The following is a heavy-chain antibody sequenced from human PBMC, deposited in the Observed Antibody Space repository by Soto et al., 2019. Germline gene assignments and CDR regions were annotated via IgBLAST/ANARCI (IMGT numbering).Heavy chain of an antibody. D-gene: IGHD6-19*01. CDR3: ARGGWLAEYYYYYCIDV. Sequence: SEALSLTCTVSGGSISSYFWSWIRQPAGKGLEWIGRIYTSGGTNYNPSLKSRVTMSVDTSKNQFSLKLSSVTAADTAVYYCARGGWLAEYYYYYCIDVWGQGTTVTVSS. V-gene: IGHV4-4*07. CDR1: GGSISSYF. J-gene: IGHJ6*02. CDR2: IYTSGGT.